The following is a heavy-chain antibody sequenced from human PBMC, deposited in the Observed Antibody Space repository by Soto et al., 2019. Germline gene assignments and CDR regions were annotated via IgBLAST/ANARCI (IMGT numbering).Heavy chain of an antibody. J-gene: IGHJ4*02. CDR1: GFTFSDYY. CDR2: INRNGRNR. CDR3: ARRRRTDMDDVVLMHDFDF. D-gene: IGHD2-8*01. V-gene: IGHV3-11*01. Sequence: QVQLVESGGGFVKPGGSLRLSCAASGFTFSDYYMSWIRQAPGRGLEWLSYINRNGRNRDYADSVRGRFTISRDNAKTSLYLEMNGLSVEDTAVYYCARRRRTDMDDVVLMHDFDFWGQGTLVTVSS.